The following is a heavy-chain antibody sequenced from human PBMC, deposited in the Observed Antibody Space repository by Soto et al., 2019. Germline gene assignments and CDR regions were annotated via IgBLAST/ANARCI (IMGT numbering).Heavy chain of an antibody. CDR2: ISGSGGST. CDR1: GFTFSSYA. CDR3: AASDSSGYPYYFDY. Sequence: GGSLRLSCAASGFTFSSYAMSWVRQAPGKGLEWVSAISGSGGSTFYADSVKGRFTIPRDNSKNTLYLQMNSLRVEDTAVYYCAASDSSGYPYYFDYWGQGTLVTVSS. D-gene: IGHD3-22*01. J-gene: IGHJ4*02. V-gene: IGHV3-23*01.